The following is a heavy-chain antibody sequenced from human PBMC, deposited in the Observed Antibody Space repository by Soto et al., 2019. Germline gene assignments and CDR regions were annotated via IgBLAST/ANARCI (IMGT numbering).Heavy chain of an antibody. CDR2: IRSKAYGGTT. CDR1: GFTFSSYA. D-gene: IGHD6-13*01. J-gene: IGHJ6*02. Sequence: PGGSLRLSCAASGFTFSSYAMHWVRQAPGKGLEWVGFIRSKAYGGTTEYAASVKGRFTISRDDSKSIAYLQMNSLKTEDTAVYYCTRVVSSREGYYYYGMDVWGQGTTVTVSS. CDR3: TRVVSSREGYYYYGMDV. V-gene: IGHV3-49*04.